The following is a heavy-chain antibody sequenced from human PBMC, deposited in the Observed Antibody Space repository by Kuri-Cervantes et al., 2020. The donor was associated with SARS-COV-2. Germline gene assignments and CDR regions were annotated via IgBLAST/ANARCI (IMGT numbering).Heavy chain of an antibody. J-gene: IGHJ3*02. Sequence: LSLTCAASGFTFSDYYMSWIRQAPGKGLEWVSYISSSGSTIYYADSVKGRFTISRDNAKNSLYLQMNSLRAEDTAVYYCARDSITMVQGVTSDALDIWGQGTMVTVSS. V-gene: IGHV3-11*01. D-gene: IGHD3-10*01. CDR3: ARDSITMVQGVTSDALDI. CDR1: GFTFSDYY. CDR2: ISSSGSTI.